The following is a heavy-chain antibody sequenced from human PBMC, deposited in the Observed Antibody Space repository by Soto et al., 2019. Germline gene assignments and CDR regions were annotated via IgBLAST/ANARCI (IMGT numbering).Heavy chain of an antibody. V-gene: IGHV3-23*01. CDR3: ATTLDYYDSSGYSYDY. J-gene: IGHJ4*02. CDR1: GFTFSSYA. D-gene: IGHD3-22*01. Sequence: EVQLLESGGGLVQPGGSLRLSCAASGFTFSSYAMSWVRQAPGKGLEWVSAISGSGGSTYYADSVKGRFTISRDNSKNTLYLQMNSLRAEDTDVYYCATTLDYYDSSGYSYDYWGQGTLVTVSS. CDR2: ISGSGGST.